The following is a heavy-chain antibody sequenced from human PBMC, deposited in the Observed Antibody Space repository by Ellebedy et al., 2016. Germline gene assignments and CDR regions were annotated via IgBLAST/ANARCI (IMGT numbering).Heavy chain of an antibody. J-gene: IGHJ6*02. D-gene: IGHD2-21*01. Sequence: GESLKISCAASGFTFSSYWMHWVRQAPGKGLVWVSRINSDGSSTSYADSVKGRFTISRDNAKNTLYLQMNSLRAEDTAVHYCARDLLLDYYYYGMDVWGQGTTVTVSS. CDR1: GFTFSSYW. V-gene: IGHV3-74*01. CDR2: INSDGSST. CDR3: ARDLLLDYYYYGMDV.